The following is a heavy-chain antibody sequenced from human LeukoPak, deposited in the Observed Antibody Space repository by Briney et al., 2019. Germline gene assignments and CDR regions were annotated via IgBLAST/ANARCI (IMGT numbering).Heavy chain of an antibody. CDR3: ARAHNYGSGRLGYYYMDV. J-gene: IGHJ6*03. CDR2: ISSSGSTI. Sequence: SGGSLRLSCAVSEFTFSIYGMNWVRQAPGKGLEWVSYISSSGSTIYYADSVKGRFTISRDNAKNSLYLQMNSLRAEDTAVYYCARAHNYGSGRLGYYYMDVWGKGTTVTVSS. V-gene: IGHV3-48*04. D-gene: IGHD3-10*01. CDR1: EFTFSIYG.